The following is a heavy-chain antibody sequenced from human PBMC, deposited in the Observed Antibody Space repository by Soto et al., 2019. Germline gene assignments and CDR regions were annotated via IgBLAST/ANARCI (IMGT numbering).Heavy chain of an antibody. CDR3: ARRVGQQLVQLWFDP. V-gene: IGHV1-2*02. CDR1: GYTFTGYY. J-gene: IGHJ5*02. Sequence: QVQLVQSGAEVKKPGASVKVSCKASGYTFTGYYMHWVRQAPGQGLEWMGWINPNSGGTNYAQKFQGRVTMTRDTSISTACMELSRLRSDDTAVYYCARRVGQQLVQLWFDPWGQGTLVTVSS. D-gene: IGHD6-13*01. CDR2: INPNSGGT.